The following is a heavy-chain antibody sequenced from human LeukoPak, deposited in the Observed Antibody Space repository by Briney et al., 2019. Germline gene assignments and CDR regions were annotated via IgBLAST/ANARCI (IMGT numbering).Heavy chain of an antibody. CDR2: IKSKTDGGTT. J-gene: IGHJ6*02. CDR1: GFTFSNAW. V-gene: IGHV3-15*01. CDR3: TTPAGILTGYPVFGLLYGMDV. D-gene: IGHD3-9*01. Sequence: GGSLRLSCAASGFTFSNAWMSWDRQAPGKGLEWVGRIKSKTDGGTTDYAAPVKGRFTISRDDSKNTLYLQMNSLKTEDTAVYYCTTPAGILTGYPVFGLLYGMDVWGQGTTVTVSS.